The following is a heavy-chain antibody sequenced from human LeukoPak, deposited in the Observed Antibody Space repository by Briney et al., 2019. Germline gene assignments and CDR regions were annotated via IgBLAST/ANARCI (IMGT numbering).Heavy chain of an antibody. CDR1: GGSISSNY. CDR3: ARQMYGGLMDF. CDR2: IYYSGST. Sequence: SETLSPTCTVSGGSISSNYWTWIRQPPGKGLEWIGYIYYSGSTNYNPSLKSRVTISVDTSKNQFSLKLSSVTAADTAVYYCARQMYGGLMDFWGQGTLVTVSS. V-gene: IGHV4-59*08. J-gene: IGHJ4*02. D-gene: IGHD2-8*01.